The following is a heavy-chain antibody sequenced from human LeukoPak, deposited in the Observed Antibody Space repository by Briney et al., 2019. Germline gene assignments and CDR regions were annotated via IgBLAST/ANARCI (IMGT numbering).Heavy chain of an antibody. CDR3: ARGRGSSGWYSDY. Sequence: PSETLSLTCAVYGGSFSGYYWSWIRQPPGKGLEWIGKINPSGRTNYNPSLKSRVTISVDTSMNQFSLKLSSVTAADTAVYYCARGRGSSGWYSDYWGQGTLVTVSS. V-gene: IGHV4-34*01. J-gene: IGHJ4*02. CDR1: GGSFSGYY. D-gene: IGHD6-19*01. CDR2: INPSGRT.